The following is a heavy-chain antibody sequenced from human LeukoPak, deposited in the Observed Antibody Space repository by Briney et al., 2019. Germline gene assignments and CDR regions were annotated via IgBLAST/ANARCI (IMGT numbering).Heavy chain of an antibody. CDR3: AKDYNGYDSY. CDR2: ISASGGST. J-gene: IGHJ4*02. CDR1: GFTFSTYA. Sequence: GGSLRLSCAASGFTFSTYAMNWVRQAPGKGLGWVSTISASGGSTYYADSVQGRFTISRDNSKNTLYLQMNSLRAEDTALYYCAKDYNGYDSYWGQGTLVTVSS. V-gene: IGHV3-23*01. D-gene: IGHD5-12*01.